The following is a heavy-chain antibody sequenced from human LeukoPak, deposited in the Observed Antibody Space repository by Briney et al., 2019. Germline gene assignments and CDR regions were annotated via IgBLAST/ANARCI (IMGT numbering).Heavy chain of an antibody. D-gene: IGHD4-11*01. V-gene: IGHV1-69*13. CDR3: ARDRVTTVTSVDPKTFDY. J-gene: IGHJ4*02. Sequence: GASVKVSCKASGGTFSSYAISWVRQAPGQGLEWMGGIIPIFGTANYAQKFQGRVTITADESTSTAYMELSSPRSEDTAVYYCARDRVTTVTSVDPKTFDYWGQGTLVTVSS. CDR2: IIPIFGTA. CDR1: GGTFSSYA.